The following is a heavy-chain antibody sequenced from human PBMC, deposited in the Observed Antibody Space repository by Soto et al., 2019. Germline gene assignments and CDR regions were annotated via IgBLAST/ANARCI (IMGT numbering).Heavy chain of an antibody. CDR2: MNPNSGNT. J-gene: IGHJ6*03. CDR1: GYTFTSYD. Sequence: GASVKVSCKASGYTFTSYDINWVRQATGQGLEWMGWMNPNSGNTGYAQKFQGRVTMTRNTSISTAYMELSSLRSEDTAVYYCARRAGDRTYYYGSGSYDYYYYYMDVWGKGTTVTVSS. CDR3: ARRAGDRTYYYGSGSYDYYYYYMDV. V-gene: IGHV1-8*01. D-gene: IGHD3-10*01.